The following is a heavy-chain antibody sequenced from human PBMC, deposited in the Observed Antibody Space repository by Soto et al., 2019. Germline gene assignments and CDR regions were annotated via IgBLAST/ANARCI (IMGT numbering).Heavy chain of an antibody. CDR2: ISAYNGDT. D-gene: IGHD1-26*01. J-gene: IGHJ3*02. CDR1: GYTFTTYA. V-gene: IGHV1-18*01. Sequence: ASVKVSCKASGYTFTTYAISWVRQAPGQGLEWMGWISAYNGDTNYAQKLQGRVTMTTDISTNTAYMELRSLRSDDTAVYFCARGLFSGSYYRDDAYDIWGQ. CDR3: ARGLFSGSYYRDDAYDI.